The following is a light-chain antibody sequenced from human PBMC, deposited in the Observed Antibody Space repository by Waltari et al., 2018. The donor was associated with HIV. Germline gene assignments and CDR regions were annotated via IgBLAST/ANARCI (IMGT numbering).Light chain of an antibody. V-gene: IGLV1-40*01. CDR1: SSNIGARFD. CDR3: QTYDSSLSGSVV. J-gene: IGLJ2*01. CDR2: GN. Sequence: QSVLTQPPSVSGAPGQTVTISCTGSSSNIGARFDVHWYQQLPGTAPKLLMYGNNRPSGVPDRFSGSKAGTSASLAITGLQAEDEADYYCQTYDSSLSGSVVFGGGTKLTVL.